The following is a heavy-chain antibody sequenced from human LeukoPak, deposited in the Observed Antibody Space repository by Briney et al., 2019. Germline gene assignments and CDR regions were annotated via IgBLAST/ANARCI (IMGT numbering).Heavy chain of an antibody. CDR3: ARLLVVRGVSRVGWFDP. V-gene: IGHV4-4*07. D-gene: IGHD3-10*01. J-gene: IGHJ5*02. CDR1: GGSISSYY. Sequence: PSETLSLTCTVSGGSISSYYWSWPRQPAGKGLEWIGRIYTSGSTNYNPSLKSRVTMSVDTSKNQFSLKLSSVTAADTAVYYCARLLVVRGVSRVGWFDPWGQGTLVTVSS. CDR2: IYTSGST.